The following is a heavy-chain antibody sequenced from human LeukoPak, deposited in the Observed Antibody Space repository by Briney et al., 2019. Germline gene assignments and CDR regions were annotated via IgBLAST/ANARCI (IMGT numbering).Heavy chain of an antibody. CDR2: MYHSGGT. D-gene: IGHD6-25*01. Sequence: SETLFLTCAVSGYSISSGYYWGWIRQPPGKGLEWIGSMYHSGGTYYNPSLKSRVTISLDTSKNQFSLKLSSVTAADTAVYYCARAPAAYYMDVWGKGTTVTVSS. J-gene: IGHJ6*03. CDR3: ARAPAAYYMDV. V-gene: IGHV4-38-2*01. CDR1: GYSISSGYY.